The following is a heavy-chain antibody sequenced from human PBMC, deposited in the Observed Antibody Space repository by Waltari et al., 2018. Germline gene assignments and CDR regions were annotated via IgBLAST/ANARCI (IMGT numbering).Heavy chain of an antibody. V-gene: IGHV1-2*02. CDR1: GYTFTGYY. D-gene: IGHD6-6*01. CDR2: INPNSGGT. CDR3: ARYSSSSGYFDY. J-gene: IGHJ4*02. Sequence: QVQLVQSGAEVKKPGASVKVSCKASGYTFTGYYMHWVRQAPGQGLEWMGWINPNSGGTNYAQKLQGRVTMTRDTSISTAYMELSRLRSDDTAVYYCARYSSSSGYFDYWGQGTLVTVSS.